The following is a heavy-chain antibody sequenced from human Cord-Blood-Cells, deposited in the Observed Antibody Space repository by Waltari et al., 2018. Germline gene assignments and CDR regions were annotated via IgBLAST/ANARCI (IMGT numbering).Heavy chain of an antibody. CDR1: GFSLSTSGMC. J-gene: IGHJ4*02. CDR3: ARTITGSLPFDY. Sequence: QVTLRESGPALVKPTQTLTLTCTFSGFSLSTSGMCVSWIRQPPGKALEWLARIDWDDDKYYSTARNTMLTISKDTSKSQVVLTMTNMDPVDTATYYCARTITGSLPFDYWGQGTLVTVSS. V-gene: IGHV2-70*15. CDR2: IDWDDDK. D-gene: IGHD1-20*01.